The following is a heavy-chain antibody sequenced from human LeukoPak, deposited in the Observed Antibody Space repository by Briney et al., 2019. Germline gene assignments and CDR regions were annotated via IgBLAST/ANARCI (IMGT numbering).Heavy chain of an antibody. J-gene: IGHJ4*02. CDR3: ARDRGLAAAGEYYFDY. D-gene: IGHD6-13*01. V-gene: IGHV4-59*01. CDR1: GGSIRNYY. Sequence: SETLSLTCTVSGGSIRNYYWSWIRQPPGKGLEWIGYIYYSGSTNYNPSLKSRVTISVDTSKNQFSLKLSSVTAADTAVYYCARDRGLAAAGEYYFDYWGQGTLVTVSS. CDR2: IYYSGST.